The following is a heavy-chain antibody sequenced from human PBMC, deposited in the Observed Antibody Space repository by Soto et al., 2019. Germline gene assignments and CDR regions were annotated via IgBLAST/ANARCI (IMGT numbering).Heavy chain of an antibody. CDR1: GYSLTSGYH. Sequence: PSETLSLTCGVSGYSLTSGYHWGWIRQPPGKGLEWIGTIYHSGTTYYNPSLMSRVTTSVDTSKNQFSLKVASATAADTAVYFCVRVYGRSSCFFDSWGQGTLVTVSS. D-gene: IGHD6-6*01. CDR3: VRVYGRSSCFFDS. J-gene: IGHJ4*02. CDR2: IYHSGTT. V-gene: IGHV4-38-2*01.